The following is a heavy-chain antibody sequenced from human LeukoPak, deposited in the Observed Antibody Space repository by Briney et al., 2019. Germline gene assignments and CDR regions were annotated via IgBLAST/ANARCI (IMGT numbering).Heavy chain of an antibody. V-gene: IGHV4-31*03. CDR1: GGSISSGGYY. CDR2: IYYSGST. Sequence: PSETLSLTCTVSGGSISSGGYYWSWIRQHPGKGLEWIGYIYYSGSTYYNPSLKSRVTISVDTSKNQFSLKLSSVTAADTAVYYCASARVVAKASGLVVWGQGTLVTVSS. CDR3: ASARVVAKASGLVV. D-gene: IGHD2-21*01. J-gene: IGHJ4*02.